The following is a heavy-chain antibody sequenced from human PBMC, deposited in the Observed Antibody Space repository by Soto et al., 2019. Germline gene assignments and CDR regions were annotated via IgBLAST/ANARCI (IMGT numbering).Heavy chain of an antibody. CDR1: GFTFSCYA. D-gene: IGHD2-15*01. V-gene: IGHV3-64D*06. Sequence: GGSLRLSCSASGFTFSCYAMHWVRQAPGKGLEYVSAISSNAGSTYYTDSVKGRFTISRDNTKNTLYLQMSSLRAEDTAVYYCVKGPLGYCSGGSCPTFGYWGQGTQVTVSS. CDR3: VKGPLGYCSGGSCPTFGY. CDR2: ISSNAGST. J-gene: IGHJ4*02.